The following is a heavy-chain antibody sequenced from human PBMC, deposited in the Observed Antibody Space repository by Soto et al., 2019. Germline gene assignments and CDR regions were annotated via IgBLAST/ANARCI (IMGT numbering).Heavy chain of an antibody. CDR3: ARETYRGFNFEY. CDR1: GFTFTDYW. V-gene: IGHV3-74*01. CDR2: INSDGSRT. Sequence: PGGSLRLSCAASGFTFTDYWTHWVRQAPGKGLVWVSRINSDGSRTSYADSVTGRFTISRDNAKNTLYLQMNSLRVEDTALYYCARETYRGFNFEYWGQGTLVNVSS. J-gene: IGHJ4*02. D-gene: IGHD4-4*01.